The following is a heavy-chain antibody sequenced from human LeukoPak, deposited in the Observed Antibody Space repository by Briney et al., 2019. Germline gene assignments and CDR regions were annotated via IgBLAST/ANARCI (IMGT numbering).Heavy chain of an antibody. CDR2: IYYSGST. D-gene: IGHD2-15*01. Sequence: SETLSLTCTVSGGSINSYYWSWIRQPPGKGLEWIGYIYYSGSTNYNPSLKSRVTISVDTSKNQFSLKLSSVTAADTAMYYCATSWYCSGDSCYPFHYWGQGTLVTVSS. J-gene: IGHJ4*02. CDR3: ATSWYCSGDSCYPFHY. V-gene: IGHV4-59*08. CDR1: GGSINSYY.